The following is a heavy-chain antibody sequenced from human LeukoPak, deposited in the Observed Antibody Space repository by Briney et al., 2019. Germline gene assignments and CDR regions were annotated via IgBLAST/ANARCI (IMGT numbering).Heavy chain of an antibody. V-gene: IGHV3-23*01. J-gene: IGHJ4*02. D-gene: IGHD3-22*01. CDR1: GFTFSSYA. Sequence: PGGSLRLSCAASGFTFSSYAMSWVRQAPGKGLEWVSAISGSDGSTYYADSVKGRFTISRDNSKNTLYLQMNSLRAEDTAVYYCAKRVDYDSSGFDYWGQGTLVTVSS. CDR2: ISGSDGST. CDR3: AKRVDYDSSGFDY.